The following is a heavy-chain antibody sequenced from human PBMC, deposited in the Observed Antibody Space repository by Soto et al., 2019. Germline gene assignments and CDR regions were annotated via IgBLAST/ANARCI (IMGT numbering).Heavy chain of an antibody. D-gene: IGHD2-2*01. CDR3: ARDQNIPAAILGY. J-gene: IGHJ4*02. Sequence: GGSLRLSCAASGFTFSSYGMHWVRQAPGKGLEWVAVIWYDGSNKYYADSVKGRFTISRDNSKNTLYLQMNSLRAEDTAVYYCARDQNIPAAILGYWGQGTLVTVSS. CDR2: IWYDGSNK. CDR1: GFTFSSYG. V-gene: IGHV3-33*01.